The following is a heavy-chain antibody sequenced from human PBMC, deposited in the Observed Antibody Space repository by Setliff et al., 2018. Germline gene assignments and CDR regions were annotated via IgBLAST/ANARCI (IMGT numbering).Heavy chain of an antibody. V-gene: IGHV4-38-2*02. Sequence: SETLSLTCTVSGGSISPYYWGWIRQPPGKGLEWIGSIYHSGSTYYNPSLKSRVTISVDTSKNQFSLKLSSVTAADTAVYYCARALLWFGEGMDVWGKGTTVTVSS. CDR1: GGSISPYY. J-gene: IGHJ6*03. CDR3: ARALLWFGEGMDV. D-gene: IGHD3-10*01. CDR2: IYHSGST.